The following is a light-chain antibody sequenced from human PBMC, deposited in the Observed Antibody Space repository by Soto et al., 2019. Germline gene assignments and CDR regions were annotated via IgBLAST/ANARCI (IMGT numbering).Light chain of an antibody. CDR2: RSS. CDR3: QQYQNLWT. J-gene: IGKJ1*01. CDR1: QTIYSN. Sequence: IGMTQSPATLSVSPRESATLSCRASQTIYSNVAWYQQRPGQAPRLLIYRSSSRATGIPARFSGSGSGTEFTLTINSLQSEDFAVYYCQQYQNLWTFGQGTKVDIK. V-gene: IGKV3-15*01.